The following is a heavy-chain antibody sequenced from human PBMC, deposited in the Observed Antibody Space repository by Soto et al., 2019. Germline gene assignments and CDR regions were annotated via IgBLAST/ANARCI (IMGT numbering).Heavy chain of an antibody. Sequence: EVQLLESGGGLVQPGGSLRLSCAASGFTFSSYAVSWVRQAPGKGPEWISSISGSSSYIYYADSVKGRFTISRDNAKNSLYLQMNSLRAEDTAVYYCASSWTAVTWGQGTLVTVSS. J-gene: IGHJ5*02. V-gene: IGHV3-21*01. CDR3: ASSWTAVT. CDR1: GFTFSSYA. D-gene: IGHD4-17*01. CDR2: ISGSSSYI.